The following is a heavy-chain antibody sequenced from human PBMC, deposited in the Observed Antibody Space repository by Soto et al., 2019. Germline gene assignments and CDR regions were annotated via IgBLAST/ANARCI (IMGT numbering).Heavy chain of an antibody. CDR3: ARAHPDPYLRFLEGFDY. Sequence: GGSLRLSCEASGFMFNIYGMHWVRQAPGKGLEWVAIIWHDGVTKYYGDSVKVRFNISRDNSKNTLYLQMNSLRAEDTAVYYCARAHPDPYLRFLEGFDYWGQGTLVTVSS. V-gene: IGHV3-33*01. CDR1: GFMFNIYG. J-gene: IGHJ4*02. CDR2: IWHDGVTK. D-gene: IGHD3-3*01.